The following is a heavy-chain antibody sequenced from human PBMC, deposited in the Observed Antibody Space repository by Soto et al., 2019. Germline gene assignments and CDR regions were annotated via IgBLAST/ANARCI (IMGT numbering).Heavy chain of an antibody. CDR3: ARDPYYYDSSGYSTPLFDY. J-gene: IGHJ4*02. CDR2: ISYDGSNK. Sequence: GGSLRLSCAASGFTFSSYAMHWVRQAPGKGLEWVAVISYDGSNKYYADSVKGRFTISRDNSKNTLYLQMNSLRAEDTAVYYCARDPYYYDSSGYSTPLFDYWGQGTLVTV. V-gene: IGHV3-30-3*01. CDR1: GFTFSSYA. D-gene: IGHD3-22*01.